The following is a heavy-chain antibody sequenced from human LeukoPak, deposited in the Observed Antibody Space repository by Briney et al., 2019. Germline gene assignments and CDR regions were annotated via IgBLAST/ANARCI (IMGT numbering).Heavy chain of an antibody. V-gene: IGHV3-53*01. CDR2: IYSGGST. CDR1: GFTVSSNY. D-gene: IGHD1-26*01. CDR3: AKDHFSGSYYEGIDY. Sequence: PGGSLRLSCAASGFTVSSNYMSWVRQAPGKGLEWVSVIYSGGSTYYADSVKGRFTISRDNSKNTLYLQMNSLRVEDTAVYYCAKDHFSGSYYEGIDYWGQGTLVTVSS. J-gene: IGHJ4*02.